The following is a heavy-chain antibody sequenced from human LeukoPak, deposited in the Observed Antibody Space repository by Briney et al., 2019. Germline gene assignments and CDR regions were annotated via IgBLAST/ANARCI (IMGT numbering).Heavy chain of an antibody. CDR2: IYYSGNT. CDR1: GGSINNDDYY. V-gene: IGHV4-31*03. Sequence: SQTLSLTCTVSGGSINNDDYYWSWIRQHPERGLEWIGHIYYSGNTYYNPSLKSRVTISVDTSKNQFSLKLSSVTAADTAVYYCARGGSYFGVVTLFKYYYYYGMDVWGQGTTVTVSS. J-gene: IGHJ6*02. CDR3: ARGGSYFGVVTLFKYYYYYGMDV. D-gene: IGHD3-3*01.